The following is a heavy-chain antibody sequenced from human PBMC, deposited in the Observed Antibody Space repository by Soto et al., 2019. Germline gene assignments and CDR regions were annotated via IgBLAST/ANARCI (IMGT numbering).Heavy chain of an antibody. D-gene: IGHD2-15*01. CDR3: ARNPLYCSGGSCYSG. Sequence: LRLSCAASGFTVSSNYMSWVRQAPGKGLEWVSVIYSGGSTYYADSVKGRFTISRDNSKNTLYLQMNSLRAEDTAVYYCARNPLYCSGGSCYSGWGQGTLVTVSS. CDR1: GFTVSSNY. CDR2: IYSGGST. J-gene: IGHJ4*02. V-gene: IGHV3-53*01.